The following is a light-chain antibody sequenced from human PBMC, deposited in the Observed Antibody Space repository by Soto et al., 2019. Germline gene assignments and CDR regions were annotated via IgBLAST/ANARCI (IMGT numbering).Light chain of an antibody. CDR2: EVS. CDR3: SSYAGSNNEV. V-gene: IGLV2-8*01. Sequence: QSALTQPPSASGSPGQSVTISCTGTSSDVGGYNYVSWSQQHPGKAPKLMIYEVSKRPSGVPDRFSGSKSGNTASLTVSGLQAEDEADYYCSSYAGSNNEVFGTGTKVTVL. CDR1: SSDVGGYNY. J-gene: IGLJ1*01.